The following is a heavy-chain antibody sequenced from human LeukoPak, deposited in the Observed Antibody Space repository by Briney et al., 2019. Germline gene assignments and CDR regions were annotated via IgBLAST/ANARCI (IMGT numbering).Heavy chain of an antibody. CDR2: IYYSGST. CDR1: GGSISSYY. D-gene: IGHD5-18*01. V-gene: IGHV4-59*01. Sequence: SETLSLTCTVSGGSISSYYWSWNRQPPGKGLEWIGYIYYSGSTSYNPSLKSRVTISVDTSKNQFSLKLSSVTAADTAVYYCARVQGGYGYGIFDYWGQGTLVTVSS. J-gene: IGHJ4*02. CDR3: ARVQGGYGYGIFDY.